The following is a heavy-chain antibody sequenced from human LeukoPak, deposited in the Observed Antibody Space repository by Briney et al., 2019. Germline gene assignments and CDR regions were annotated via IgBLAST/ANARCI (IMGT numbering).Heavy chain of an antibody. J-gene: IGHJ6*04. V-gene: IGHV3-21*01. CDR2: ISSSSSYI. CDR3: AREPRYYYGMDV. CDR1: GFTFSSYS. Sequence: GGSLRLSCAASGFTFSSYSMNWVRQAPGKGLEWVSSISSSSSYIYCADSVKGRFTISRDNAKNSLYLQMNSLRAEDTAVYYCAREPRYYYGMDVWGKGTTVTVSS.